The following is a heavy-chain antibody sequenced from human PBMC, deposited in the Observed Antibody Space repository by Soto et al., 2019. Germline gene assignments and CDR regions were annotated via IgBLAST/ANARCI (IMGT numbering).Heavy chain of an antibody. CDR2: ISYDGSNK. J-gene: IGHJ2*01. Sequence: QVQLVESGGGVVQPGRSLRLSCAASGFTFSSYAMHWVRQAPGKGLEWVAVISYDGSNKYYADSVKGRFTISRDNYKNTLYVQMNSLRAEDTAVYYCAGGDYGDYLNGYFDLWGHGPLVTVSS. CDR1: GFTFSSYA. D-gene: IGHD4-17*01. V-gene: IGHV3-30-3*01. CDR3: AGGDYGDYLNGYFDL.